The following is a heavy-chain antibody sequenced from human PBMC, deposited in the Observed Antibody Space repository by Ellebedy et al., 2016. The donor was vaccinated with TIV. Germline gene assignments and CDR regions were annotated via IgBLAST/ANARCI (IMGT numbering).Heavy chain of an antibody. J-gene: IGHJ4*02. CDR2: ISSNGVST. V-gene: IGHV3-64*01. D-gene: IGHD5-18*01. CDR3: ARGGYSQYYFDY. CDR1: GFTFSSYA. Sequence: PGGSLRLSCAAYGFTFSSYAMHCVRQAQGKGLEYVSAISSNGVSTYYANSVKGRFTISRDNSKNTLYLQMGSLRAEDMAVYYCARGGYSQYYFDYWGQGTLVTVSS.